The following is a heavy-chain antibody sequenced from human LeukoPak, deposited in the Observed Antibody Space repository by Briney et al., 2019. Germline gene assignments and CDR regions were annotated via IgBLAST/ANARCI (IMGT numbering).Heavy chain of an antibody. J-gene: IGHJ4*02. CDR1: GFTFSSYW. V-gene: IGHV3-74*01. Sequence: GGSLRLSCAASGFTFSSYWMHWVRQAPGKGLVWVSRINTDGSSTSYADSVKGRFTISRDNAKNTLYLQMNSLRAEDTAVYYCARDSSSPGELPYNYFDYWGQGTLVTVSS. D-gene: IGHD1-26*01. CDR2: INTDGSST. CDR3: ARDSSSPGELPYNYFDY.